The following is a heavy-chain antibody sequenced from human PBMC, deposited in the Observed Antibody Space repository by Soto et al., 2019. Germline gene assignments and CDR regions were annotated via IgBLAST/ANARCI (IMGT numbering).Heavy chain of an antibody. D-gene: IGHD2-15*01. J-gene: IGHJ4*02. CDR2: IRSKAYGGTT. V-gene: IGHV3-49*04. CDR3: SVTGGPLDY. CDR1: GFTFGDYA. Sequence: GSLRLSCTASGFTFGDYAMSWVRQAPGKGLEWVGFIRSKAYGGTTEYAASVKGRFTISRDDSKSIAYLQMNSLKTEDTAVYYCSVTGGPLDYWGQGTLVTVYS.